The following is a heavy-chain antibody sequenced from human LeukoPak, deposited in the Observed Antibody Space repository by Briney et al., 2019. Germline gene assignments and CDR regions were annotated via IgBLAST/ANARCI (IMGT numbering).Heavy chain of an antibody. CDR1: GFTFSSYW. Sequence: GGSLRLSCAASGFTFSSYWMGWVRQAPGKGLEWVANIKQDGSEKYYVDSVKGRFTISRDNAKNSLYLQMNSLRAEDTAVYYCATQPGWTIFGVVASFDYWGQGTLVTVSS. V-gene: IGHV3-7*01. J-gene: IGHJ4*02. D-gene: IGHD3-3*01. CDR2: IKQDGSEK. CDR3: ATQPGWTIFGVVASFDY.